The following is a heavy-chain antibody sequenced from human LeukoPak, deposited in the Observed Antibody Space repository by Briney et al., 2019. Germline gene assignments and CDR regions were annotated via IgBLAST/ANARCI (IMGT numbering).Heavy chain of an antibody. Sequence: VASVKVSCKASGGTFSSYAISWVRQAPGQGLEWMGRIIPIFGTANYAQKFQGRVTITADKSTSTAYMELSSLRSEDTAVYYCARGVVVPAAMYHDAFDIWGQGTVVTVSS. CDR2: IIPIFGTA. J-gene: IGHJ3*02. CDR1: GGTFSSYA. V-gene: IGHV1-69*06. D-gene: IGHD2-2*01. CDR3: ARGVVVPAAMYHDAFDI.